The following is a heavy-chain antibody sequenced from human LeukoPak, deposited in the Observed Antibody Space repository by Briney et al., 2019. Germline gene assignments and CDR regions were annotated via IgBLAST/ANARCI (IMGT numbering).Heavy chain of an antibody. V-gene: IGHV3-30*02. J-gene: IGHJ6*03. Sequence: GGSLRLSCAASGFTFSSYGMHWVRQAPGKGLEWVAFIRYDGSNKYYADSVKGRFTISRDNSKNTLYLQMNSLRAEDTAVYYCAKVPGYCSGGSCDYYYYMDVWGKGTTVTISS. CDR2: IRYDGSNK. CDR3: AKVPGYCSGGSCDYYYYMDV. D-gene: IGHD2-15*01. CDR1: GFTFSSYG.